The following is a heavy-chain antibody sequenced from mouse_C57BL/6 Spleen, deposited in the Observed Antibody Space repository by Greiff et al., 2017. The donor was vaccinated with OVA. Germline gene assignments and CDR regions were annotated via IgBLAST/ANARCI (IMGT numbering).Heavy chain of an antibody. CDR2: IYPGSGST. V-gene: IGHV1-55*01. CDR1: GYTFTSYW. J-gene: IGHJ2*01. Sequence: QVQLQQPGAELVKPGASVKMSCKASGYTFTSYWITWVKQRPGQGLEWIGDIYPGSGSTNYNEKFKSKATLTVDTSSSTAYMQLSSLTTEDSSVYYCASRGYYGSVDYWGQGTTLTVSS. CDR3: ASRGYYGSVDY. D-gene: IGHD1-1*01.